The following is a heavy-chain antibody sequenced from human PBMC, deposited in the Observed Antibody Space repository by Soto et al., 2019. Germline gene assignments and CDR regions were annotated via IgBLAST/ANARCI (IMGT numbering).Heavy chain of an antibody. V-gene: IGHV4-30-4*01. CDR2: ISNRGTP. J-gene: IGHJ3*02. CDR1: GDSISSDNYF. CDR3: AREVNVVALSDAFDI. Sequence: QVQLQESGPGLVKPSQTLSLICTVSGDSISSDNYFWSWIRQPPGQGLEWIGYISNRGTPYYNPSLKRRLTLXLDTSKNRFSLDMYSVTAADTAVYYCAREVNVVALSDAFDIWGQGTMVTVSS. D-gene: IGHD2-8*01.